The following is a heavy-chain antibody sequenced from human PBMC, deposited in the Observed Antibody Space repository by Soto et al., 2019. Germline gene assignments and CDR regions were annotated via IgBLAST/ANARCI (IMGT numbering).Heavy chain of an antibody. CDR2: ISAYNGNT. D-gene: IGHD5-18*01. Sequence: ASVKVSCKASGYTFTSYGISWVRQAPGQGLEWMGWISAYNGNTNYAQKLQGRVTMTTDTSTSTAYMELRSLRSDDTAVYYCARSPPGGSYGKLEYWGQGTLVTVSS. CDR3: ARSPPGGSYGKLEY. J-gene: IGHJ4*02. V-gene: IGHV1-18*04. CDR1: GYTFTSYG.